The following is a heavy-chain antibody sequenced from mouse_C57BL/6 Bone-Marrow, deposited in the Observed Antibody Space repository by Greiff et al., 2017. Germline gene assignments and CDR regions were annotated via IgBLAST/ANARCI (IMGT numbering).Heavy chain of an antibody. Sequence: VQLQQPGAELVKPGASVKLSCKASGYTFTSSWMHWVKQRPGQGLEWIGMIHPNSGSTNYNEKFKSKATLTVDNSSSPAYMHLSSLTSEDSAVCYCARSGRNCFDYWGQGTTLTVSS. CDR2: IHPNSGST. D-gene: IGHD3-2*02. V-gene: IGHV1-64*01. CDR1: GYTFTSSW. J-gene: IGHJ2*01. CDR3: ARSGRNCFDY.